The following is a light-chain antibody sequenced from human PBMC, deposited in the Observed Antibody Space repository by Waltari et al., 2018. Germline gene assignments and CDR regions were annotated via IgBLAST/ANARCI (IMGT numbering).Light chain of an antibody. J-gene: IGLJ1*01. CDR3: STYSPSGTPYV. Sequence: QSALTQPASVSGSPGQSITISCTGTSGDIGRHNFVSWYQQHPGKAPRLMIFDVSNLPPGVSVRFSGSKSGNAASLTISGLQAEDEADYYCSTYSPSGTPYVFGTGTEVTVL. CDR1: SGDIGRHNF. V-gene: IGLV2-14*03. CDR2: DVS.